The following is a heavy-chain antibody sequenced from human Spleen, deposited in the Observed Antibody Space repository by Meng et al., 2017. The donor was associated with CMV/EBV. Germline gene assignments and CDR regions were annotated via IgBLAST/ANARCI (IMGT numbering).Heavy chain of an antibody. Sequence: VLSVAEVTKPRPSVKVACNAFGDTFTRYYMHWVRQAPGQGLEWMGWINPNSGGTNYAQKFQGRVTMTRDTSISTAYMELSRLRSDDTAVYYCARDRGDYWGQGTLVTVSS. CDR2: INPNSGGT. CDR3: ARDRGDY. J-gene: IGHJ4*02. V-gene: IGHV1-2*02. CDR1: GDTFTRYY.